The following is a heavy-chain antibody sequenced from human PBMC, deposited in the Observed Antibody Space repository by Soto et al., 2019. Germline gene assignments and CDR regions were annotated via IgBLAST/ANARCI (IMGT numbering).Heavy chain of an antibody. CDR1: GGSISSYY. Sequence: QVQLQESGPGLVKPSETLSLTCTVSGGSISSYYWSLIRQPPGKGLEWIGYIYYGGSTKYNPSLKSRVTISVDTSKNQFSLKRSSVSAADTAVYYCARDPVGRDFAGGGWFDHWGQGTLVTVSS. J-gene: IGHJ5*02. D-gene: IGHD3-3*01. V-gene: IGHV4-59*01. CDR3: ARDPVGRDFAGGGWFDH. CDR2: IYYGGST.